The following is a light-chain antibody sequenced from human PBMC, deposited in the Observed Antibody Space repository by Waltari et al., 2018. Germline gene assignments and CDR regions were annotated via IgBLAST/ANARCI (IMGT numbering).Light chain of an antibody. CDR2: AAS. J-gene: IGKJ3*01. CDR1: QDISSS. V-gene: IGKV1-9*01. Sequence: DIQLTQSPSFLSASVGDRVTITRRASQDISSSLAWYQQKPGRAPKLMIYAASTVQSRVPSRMSGSGSGTEFTLTISSRQPEDFVTFDGRQVNNDPFTFGPGTILDVK. CDR3: RQVNNDPFT.